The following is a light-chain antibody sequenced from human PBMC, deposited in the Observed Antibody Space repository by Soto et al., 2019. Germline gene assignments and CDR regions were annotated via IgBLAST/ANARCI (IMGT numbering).Light chain of an antibody. CDR2: EGS. V-gene: IGLV2-23*01. CDR3: CSYAGSRSYV. J-gene: IGLJ1*01. CDR1: SSDVGNYNL. Sequence: QSALTQPASVSGSPGQSITISCTGTSSDVGNYNLVSCYQQHPGEAPKLMIYEGSKRPSGVSNRFSGSKSGNTASLTISGLQAEDEADYYCCSYAGSRSYVFGTETNFTVL.